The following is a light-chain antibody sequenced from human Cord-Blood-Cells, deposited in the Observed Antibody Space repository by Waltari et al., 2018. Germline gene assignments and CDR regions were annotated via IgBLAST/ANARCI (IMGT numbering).Light chain of an antibody. J-gene: IGKJ3*01. CDR3: QQYGSF. CDR2: GAS. CDR1: QIVSSSY. Sequence: EIVLTQSPGTLSLSPGERATLSCRASQIVSSSYLAWYQQKPGQAPRLLIYGASSRATGIPDRFSGSGSGTDFTLTISRLEPEDFAVYYCQQYGSFFGPGTKVDIK. V-gene: IGKV3-20*01.